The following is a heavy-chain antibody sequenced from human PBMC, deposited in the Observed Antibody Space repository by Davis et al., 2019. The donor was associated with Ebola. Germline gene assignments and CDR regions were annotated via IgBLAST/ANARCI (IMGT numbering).Heavy chain of an antibody. Sequence: ASVKVSCKASGFTLTNYAIHWVRQAPAQRLLWMGWVHGGNGNTKYSQRFQGRVTITTDTSASTVYLDLTSLRSDDTAVFYCARASFGYNSGWYADYWGPGSLVTVSS. CDR3: ARASFGYNSGWYADY. CDR1: GFTLTNYA. D-gene: IGHD6-19*01. CDR2: VHGGNGNT. J-gene: IGHJ4*02. V-gene: IGHV1-3*01.